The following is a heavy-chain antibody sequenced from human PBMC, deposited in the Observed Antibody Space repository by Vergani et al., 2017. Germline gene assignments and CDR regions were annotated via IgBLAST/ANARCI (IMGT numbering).Heavy chain of an antibody. CDR1: GFTFSSYA. D-gene: IGHD1-26*01. CDR2: ISYDGSNK. V-gene: IGHV3-30-3*01. Sequence: QVQLVESGGGVVQPGRSLRLSCAASGFTFSSYAMHWVRQAPGKGLEWVAVISYDGSNKYYADSVKGRFTISRDNSTTTLYLQMISLRAEDTAVYYCARERGVFMTHHAFDIWGQGTMVTVSS. J-gene: IGHJ3*02. CDR3: ARERGVFMTHHAFDI.